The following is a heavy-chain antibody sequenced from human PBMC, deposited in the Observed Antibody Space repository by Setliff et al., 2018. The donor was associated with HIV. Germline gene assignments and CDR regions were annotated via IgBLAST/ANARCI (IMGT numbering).Heavy chain of an antibody. D-gene: IGHD3-22*01. V-gene: IGHV3-21*04. J-gene: IGHJ3*01. CDR2: ISSSSSYI. Sequence: PGGSLRLSCAASGFTFSSYSMNWVRQAPGKGLEWVSSISSSSSYIYYADSVKGRFTISRDNAKNSLYLQMNSLRAEDTALYYCARDLHDSSGYWSDAFGVWGQGTVVTVSS. CDR1: GFTFSSYS. CDR3: ARDLHDSSGYWSDAFGV.